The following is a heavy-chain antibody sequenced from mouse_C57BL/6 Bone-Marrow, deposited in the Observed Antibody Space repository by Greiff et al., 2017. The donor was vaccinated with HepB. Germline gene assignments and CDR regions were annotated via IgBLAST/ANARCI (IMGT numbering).Heavy chain of an antibody. CDR1: GYTFTSYW. J-gene: IGHJ2*01. CDR3: GSRLDSPFDY. V-gene: IGHV1-64*01. D-gene: IGHD2-4*01. Sequence: VQLQQPGAELVKPGASVKLSCKASGYTFTSYWMHWVKQRPGQGLEWIGMIHPNSGSTNYNEKFKSKATLTVDKSSSTAYMQLSSLTSEDSAVYYCGSRLDSPFDYWGQGTTLTVSS. CDR2: IHPNSGST.